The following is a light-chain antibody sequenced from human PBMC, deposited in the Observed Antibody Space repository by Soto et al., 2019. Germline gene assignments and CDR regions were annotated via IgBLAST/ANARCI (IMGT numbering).Light chain of an antibody. J-gene: IGKJ4*01. V-gene: IGKV1-27*01. CDR2: AAS. Sequence: DVQMTQSPSSLSASVGDRVTITCRASQGIAPYLAWFQQKPGKVPKLLIYAASTLQSGDPSRFSGSGSGPDFTLTISSLQPEDVATYYCQKYNSAPLTFGGGTKVEIK. CDR1: QGIAPY. CDR3: QKYNSAPLT.